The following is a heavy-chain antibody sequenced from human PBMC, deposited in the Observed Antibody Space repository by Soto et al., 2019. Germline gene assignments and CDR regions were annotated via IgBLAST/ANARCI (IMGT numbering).Heavy chain of an antibody. V-gene: IGHV1-18*01. CDR3: SRDCSGGPCSLLSP. D-gene: IGHD2-15*01. Sequence: QVQLVQSGAEMKKPGAALKVSCQTSGYNFSNYGLSWVRQAPGRGLEWMGWISPENPNTNFARKIQGRVIMTTDPSTITAYLELRSLRSDDTAVYYCSRDCSGGPCSLLSPWGQGTLVTVSS. CDR1: GYNFSNYG. CDR2: ISPENPNT. J-gene: IGHJ5*02.